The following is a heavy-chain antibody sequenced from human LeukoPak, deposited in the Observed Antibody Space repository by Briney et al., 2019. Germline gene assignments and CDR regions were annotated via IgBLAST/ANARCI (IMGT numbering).Heavy chain of an antibody. CDR1: GLIFSKYW. J-gene: IGHJ4*02. CDR2: VKSKTDGGTT. CDR3: TTDWR. Sequence: GGSLRLSCAASGLIFSKYWMTWVRQAPGKGLEWVGRVKSKTDGGTTDYAAPVKGRFSISRDDSKNILYLQMNSLKTEDTALYYCTTDWRWGQGTLVTVSS. V-gene: IGHV3-15*01.